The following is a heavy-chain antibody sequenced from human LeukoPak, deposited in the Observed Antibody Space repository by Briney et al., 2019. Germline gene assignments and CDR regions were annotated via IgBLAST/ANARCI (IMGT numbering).Heavy chain of an antibody. CDR2: VYTSGRT. J-gene: IGHJ5*02. Sequence: SETLSLTCTVSGGSISSGSYYWSWIRQPAGKGLEWIGLVYTSGRTIYNPSLKSRVTISVDTSKNQVSLKLNSVTAADTAVYYCARTIPTAYTNWFDPWGQGTLVPVSS. D-gene: IGHD2-2*01. CDR3: ARTIPTAYTNWFDP. V-gene: IGHV4-61*02. CDR1: GGSISSGSYY.